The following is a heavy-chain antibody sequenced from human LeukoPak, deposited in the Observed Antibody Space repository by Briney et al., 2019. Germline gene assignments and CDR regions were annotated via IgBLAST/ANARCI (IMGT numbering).Heavy chain of an antibody. D-gene: IGHD3-16*01. V-gene: IGHV3-23*01. J-gene: IGHJ6*02. CDR3: AKGLHGGVGYGVDV. CDR2: VSGTGGRT. CDR1: GFTFSNYA. Sequence: GGSLRLSCTASGFTFSNYAMTWVRQAPGKGLEWVSSVSGTGGRTYSADSVKGRFTISRDDSKNTLYLQMKNLRVEHTAVYYCAKGLHGGVGYGVDVWGQGTTVSVSS.